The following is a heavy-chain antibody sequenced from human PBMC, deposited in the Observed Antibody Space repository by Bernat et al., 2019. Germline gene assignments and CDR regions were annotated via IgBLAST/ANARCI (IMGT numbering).Heavy chain of an antibody. J-gene: IGHJ4*02. CDR1: GFTFSNYA. D-gene: IGHD1-1*01. Sequence: EVQLLQSGGGLVQPGGSLRVSCAASGFTFSNYAMSWARQAPGKGLEWVSVTTANGDRTYNRDSLKGRFTSSGDNSKNTLYLRMDGLRVEDTAVYYCVKQSLPVLWYTTDHWGQGTLVTVSS. CDR3: VKQSLPVLWYTTDH. CDR2: TTANGDRT. V-gene: IGHV3-23*02.